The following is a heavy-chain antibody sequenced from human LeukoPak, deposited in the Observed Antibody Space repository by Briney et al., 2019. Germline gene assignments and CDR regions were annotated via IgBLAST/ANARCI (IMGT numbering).Heavy chain of an antibody. CDR3: AKDKSHYYDSLPFDY. Sequence: GGSLRLSCAASGFTFSSYAMSWVRQAPGKGLEWVSAISGSGGSTYYADSVKGRFTISRDNSKNTLYLQMNSLRAEDTAVYYCAKDKSHYYDSLPFDYWGQGTLVTVSS. D-gene: IGHD3-22*01. CDR2: ISGSGGST. CDR1: GFTFSSYA. V-gene: IGHV3-23*01. J-gene: IGHJ4*02.